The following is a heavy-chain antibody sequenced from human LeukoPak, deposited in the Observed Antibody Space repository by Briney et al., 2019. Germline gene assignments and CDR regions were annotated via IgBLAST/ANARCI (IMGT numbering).Heavy chain of an antibody. CDR2: IYYSGST. D-gene: IGHD1-1*01. J-gene: IGHJ6*02. Sequence: SETLSLTCTASGGSISSSSYYWGWIRQPPGKGLEWIGSIYYSGSTYYNPSLKSRVTISVDTSKNQFSLKLSSVTAADTAVYYCARLSRTVDYYYGMDVWGQGTTVTVSS. CDR3: ARLSRTVDYYYGMDV. CDR1: GGSISSSSYY. V-gene: IGHV4-39*07.